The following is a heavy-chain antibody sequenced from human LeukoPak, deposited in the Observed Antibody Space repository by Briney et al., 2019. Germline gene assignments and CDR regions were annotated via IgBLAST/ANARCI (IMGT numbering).Heavy chain of an antibody. CDR2: IIPIFGTA. CDR3: ARTKAPVVPAAPFDY. J-gene: IGHJ4*02. D-gene: IGHD2-2*01. Sequence: SVKVSCKASGYTFTSYDINWVRQAPGQGLEWMGGIIPIFGTANYAQKFQGRVTITADESTSTAYMELSSLRSEDTAVYYCARTKAPVVPAAPFDYWGQGTLVTVSS. CDR1: GYTFTSYD. V-gene: IGHV1-69*13.